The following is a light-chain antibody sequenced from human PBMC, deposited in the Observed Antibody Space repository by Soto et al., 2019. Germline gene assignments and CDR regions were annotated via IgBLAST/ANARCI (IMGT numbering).Light chain of an antibody. Sequence: EIVLTQSPGTLSLSPGERATLSCRASHSVTSDYLAWYQQKPGQAPRLLIYGATKRATGIPDRFSGSGSGTDFTLTISRLEAEDFAVYYCQQYGTSPINFGQGTRLEIK. J-gene: IGKJ5*01. CDR2: GAT. V-gene: IGKV3-20*01. CDR1: HSVTSDY. CDR3: QQYGTSPIN.